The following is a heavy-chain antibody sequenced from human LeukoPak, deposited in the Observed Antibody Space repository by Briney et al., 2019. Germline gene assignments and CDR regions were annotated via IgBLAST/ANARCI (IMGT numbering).Heavy chain of an antibody. Sequence: PSQTLSLTCTVSGGSISSGDYYWSWIRQPPGKGLEWIGYIYYSGSTYYNPSLKSRVTISVDTSKNQSSLKLSSVTAADTAVYYCARTYYDFWREGYYFDYWGQGTLVTVSS. V-gene: IGHV4-30-4*08. J-gene: IGHJ4*02. D-gene: IGHD3-3*01. CDR3: ARTYYDFWREGYYFDY. CDR1: GGSISSGDYY. CDR2: IYYSGST.